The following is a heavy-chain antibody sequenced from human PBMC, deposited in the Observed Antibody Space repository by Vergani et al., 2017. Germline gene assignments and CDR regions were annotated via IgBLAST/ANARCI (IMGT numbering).Heavy chain of an antibody. CDR3: AKDHPPPFYSSSWYSSPALGYGMDV. D-gene: IGHD6-13*01. V-gene: IGHV3-23*01. Sequence: EVQLLESGGGLVQPGGSLRLSCAASGFTFSSYAMSWVRQAPGKGLEWVSAISGSGGSTYYADSVKGRFTISRDNSKNTLYLQMNSLRAEDTAVYYCAKDHPPPFYSSSWYSSPALGYGMDVWGQGTTVTVSS. CDR2: ISGSGGST. J-gene: IGHJ6*02. CDR1: GFTFSSYA.